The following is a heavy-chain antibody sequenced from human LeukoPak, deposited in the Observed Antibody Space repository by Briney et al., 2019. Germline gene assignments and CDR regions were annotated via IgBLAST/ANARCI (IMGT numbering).Heavy chain of an antibody. J-gene: IGHJ4*02. CDR3: AKKIDSGSYPLDY. V-gene: IGHV3-23*01. Sequence: GGSLRLSCEASGFSFSSYWMSWVRLAPGKGLEWVSVISGSGETTFYADSVRGRFTISRDNSKSTLYLQMTSLRAEDTGVYYCAKKIDSGSYPLDYWGQGTLVTISS. CDR1: GFSFSSYW. D-gene: IGHD3-10*01. CDR2: ISGSGETT.